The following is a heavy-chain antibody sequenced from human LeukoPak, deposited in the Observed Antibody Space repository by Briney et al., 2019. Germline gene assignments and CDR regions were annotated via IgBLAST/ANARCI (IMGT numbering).Heavy chain of an antibody. V-gene: IGHV3-30-3*01. D-gene: IGHD3-9*01. CDR2: ILYDGSNK. CDR3: ARDLGLLTGPDY. CDR1: GFTFSSYA. Sequence: GGSLRLSCAASGFTFSSYAMHWVRQAPGKGLEWVAVILYDGSNKYYADSVKGRFTISRDNSKNTLYLQMNSLRAEDTAVYYCARDLGLLTGPDYWGQGTLVTVSS. J-gene: IGHJ4*02.